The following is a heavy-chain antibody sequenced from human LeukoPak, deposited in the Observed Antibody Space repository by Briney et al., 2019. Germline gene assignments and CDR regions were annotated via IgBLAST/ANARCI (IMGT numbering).Heavy chain of an antibody. J-gene: IGHJ4*02. D-gene: IGHD6-19*01. V-gene: IGHV3-11*04. Sequence: GGSLRLSCAASGFTFSDYYMSWIRQAPGKGLEWVSYISSSGSTIYYADSVKGRFTISRDNAKNSLYLQMNSLRAEDTAVFYCARTSYSSGWSPFDYWGQGTLVSVSS. CDR1: GFTFSDYY. CDR2: ISSSGSTI. CDR3: ARTSYSSGWSPFDY.